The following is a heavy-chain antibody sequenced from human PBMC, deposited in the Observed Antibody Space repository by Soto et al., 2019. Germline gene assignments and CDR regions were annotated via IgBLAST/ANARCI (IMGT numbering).Heavy chain of an antibody. CDR3: ARGGGIVVVTAPYDH. V-gene: IGHV1-46*03. Sequence: GASVKVSCKAIGCSFTSHYMHWVRQAPGQGLEWMGTIYPGGVNIGYAQKFKGRVTMTKDTSTSTVYMELNSLTSEDTAVYYCARGGGIVVVTAPYDHWG. CDR1: GCSFTSHY. D-gene: IGHD2-21*02. CDR2: IYPGGVNI. J-gene: IGHJ4*01.